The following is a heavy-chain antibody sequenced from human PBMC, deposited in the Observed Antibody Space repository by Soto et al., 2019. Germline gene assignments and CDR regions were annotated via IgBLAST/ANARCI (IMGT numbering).Heavy chain of an antibody. J-gene: IGHJ2*01. V-gene: IGHV1-18*01. Sequence: QVQLVQSGAEVKKPGASVKVSCKASGYTFTSYGISWVRQAPGQGLEWMGWISAYNGNTNYAQKLQGRVTMATDTSTSTAYMELRSLRSDDTAVYYCARHLYCSGGSCYSNWYFDLWGRGTLVTVSS. CDR1: GYTFTSYG. CDR2: ISAYNGNT. CDR3: ARHLYCSGGSCYSNWYFDL. D-gene: IGHD2-15*01.